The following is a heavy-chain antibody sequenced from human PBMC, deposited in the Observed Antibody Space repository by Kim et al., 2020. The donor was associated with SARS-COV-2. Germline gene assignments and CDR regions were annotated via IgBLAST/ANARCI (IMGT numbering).Heavy chain of an antibody. J-gene: IGHJ6*02. D-gene: IGHD5-12*01. CDR2: ISGSGGST. CDR1: GFTFSSYA. CDR3: AKAVEMATRYYYYYGMDV. V-gene: IGHV3-23*01. Sequence: GGSLRLSCAASGFTFSSYAMSWVRQAPGKGLEWVSAISGSGGSTYYADSVKGRFTISRDNSKNTLYLQMNSLRAEDTAVYYCAKAVEMATRYYYYYGMDVWGQGTTVTVSS.